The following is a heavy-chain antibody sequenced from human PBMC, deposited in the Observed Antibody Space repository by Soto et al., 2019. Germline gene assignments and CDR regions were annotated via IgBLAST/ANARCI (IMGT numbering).Heavy chain of an antibody. J-gene: IGHJ4*02. CDR2: ISYDGSNK. Sequence: GGSLRLSCAASGFTFSSYGMHWVRQAPGKGLEWVAVISYDGSNKYYADSVKGRFTISRDNSKNTLYLQMNSLRAEDTAVYYCAKDLLAVAGPFDYWGQGTLVTVSS. V-gene: IGHV3-30*18. CDR3: AKDLLAVAGPFDY. CDR1: GFTFSSYG. D-gene: IGHD6-19*01.